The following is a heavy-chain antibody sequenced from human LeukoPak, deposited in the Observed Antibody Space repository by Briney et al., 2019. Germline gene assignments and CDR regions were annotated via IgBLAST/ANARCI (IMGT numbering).Heavy chain of an antibody. CDR3: AKSIAVAGAMRDNWFDP. V-gene: IGHV3-74*01. Sequence: GGSLRLSCAASGFTFSSYWMHWVRQAPGKGLFWASLVNGDGSSTTYADSVKGRFTISRDNVKNTLYLQMNNLRVEDTAVYYCAKSIAVAGAMRDNWFDPWGQGTLVTVSS. CDR2: VNGDGSST. D-gene: IGHD6-19*01. CDR1: GFTFSSYW. J-gene: IGHJ5*02.